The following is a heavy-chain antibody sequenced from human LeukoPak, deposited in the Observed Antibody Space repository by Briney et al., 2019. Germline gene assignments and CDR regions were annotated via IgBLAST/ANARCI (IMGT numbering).Heavy chain of an antibody. Sequence: SETLSLTCTVSGGSISSYYWSWIRQPAGKGQEWLGRIYTSGSTNYNPSRKSRVTISVDTSKNQFSLKLSSVTAADTAVYYCAREVSGDIAVAGYYFDYWGQGTLVTVPS. V-gene: IGHV4-4*07. CDR2: IYTSGST. J-gene: IGHJ4*02. CDR3: AREVSGDIAVAGYYFDY. D-gene: IGHD6-19*01. CDR1: GGSISSYY.